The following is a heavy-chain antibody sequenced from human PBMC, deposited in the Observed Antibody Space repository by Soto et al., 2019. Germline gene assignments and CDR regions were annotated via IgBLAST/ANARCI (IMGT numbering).Heavy chain of an antibody. CDR3: ARVGRITIFGVVTPDYFDY. J-gene: IGHJ4*02. CDR2: IYYSGST. D-gene: IGHD3-3*01. V-gene: IGHV4-30-4*01. Sequence: PSETLALACTVSGGSISSGDYYWSWIRQPPGKGLEWIGYIYYSGSTYYNPSLKSRVTISVDTSKNQFSLKLSSVTAADTAVYYCARVGRITIFGVVTPDYFDYWGQGTLVTSPQ. CDR1: GGSISSGDYY.